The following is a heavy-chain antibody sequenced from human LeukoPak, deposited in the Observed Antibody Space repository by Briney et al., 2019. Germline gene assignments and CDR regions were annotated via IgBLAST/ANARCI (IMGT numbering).Heavy chain of an antibody. CDR1: GYTFTSYA. D-gene: IGHD4-17*01. Sequence: VSVKVSCKASGYTFTSYAMNWVRQAPGQGLEWMGWINTNTGNPTYAQGFTGRFVFSLDTSVSTAYLQISSLKAEDTAVYYCARDDYGPLKVHRMDVWGQGTTVTVSS. J-gene: IGHJ6*02. CDR2: INTNTGNP. CDR3: ARDDYGPLKVHRMDV. V-gene: IGHV7-4-1*02.